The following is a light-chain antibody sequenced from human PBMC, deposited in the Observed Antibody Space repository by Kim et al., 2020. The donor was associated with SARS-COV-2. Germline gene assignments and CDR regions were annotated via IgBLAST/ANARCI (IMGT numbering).Light chain of an antibody. J-gene: IGLJ3*02. CDR2: DVS. CDR1: SSDIGKHNL. Sequence: GQSITISCPGTSSDIGKHNLVSWYQQHPGKAPRLTIFDVSKRPSGVSNRFSGSKSGNTASLTISGLQSEDEADYYCCSYAGSTTWVFGGCTKVTVL. CDR3: CSYAGSTTWV. V-gene: IGLV2-23*02.